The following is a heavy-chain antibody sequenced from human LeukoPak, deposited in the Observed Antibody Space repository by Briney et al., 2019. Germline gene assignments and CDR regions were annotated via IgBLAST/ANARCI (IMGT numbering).Heavy chain of an antibody. CDR1: GGSISSSSYY. V-gene: IGHV4-39*07. CDR3: ARMYSSSWYYFDY. J-gene: IGHJ4*02. Sequence: SETLSLICTVSGGSISSSSYYWGWIRQPPGKGLEWIGSISYSGSTNYNPSLKSRVTISVDTSKNQFSLKLSSVTAADTAVYYCARMYSSSWYYFDYWGQGTLVTVSS. D-gene: IGHD6-13*01. CDR2: ISYSGST.